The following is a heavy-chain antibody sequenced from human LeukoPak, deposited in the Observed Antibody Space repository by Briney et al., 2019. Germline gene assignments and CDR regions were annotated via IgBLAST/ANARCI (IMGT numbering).Heavy chain of an antibody. CDR3: ARARIYDYVWGSYRPYYFDY. J-gene: IGHJ4*02. V-gene: IGHV4-39*07. CDR2: INHSGST. CDR1: GGSISSSNYY. Sequence: PSETLSLTCTVSGGSISSSNYYWAWIRQPPGKGLEWIGEINHSGSTNYNPSLKSRVTISVDTSKNQFSLKLSSVTAADTAVYYCARARIYDYVWGSYRPYYFDYWGQGTLVTVSS. D-gene: IGHD3-16*02.